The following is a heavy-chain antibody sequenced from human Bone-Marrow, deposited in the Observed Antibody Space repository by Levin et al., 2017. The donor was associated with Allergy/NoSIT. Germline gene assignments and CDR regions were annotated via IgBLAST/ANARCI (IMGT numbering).Heavy chain of an antibody. CDR1: GFTFSSYW. Sequence: GESLKISCAASGFTFSSYWMSWVRQAPGKGLEWVANIKQDGSEKYYVDSVKGRFTISRDNAKNSLYLQMNSLRAEDTAVYYCARVRLIAARPARYFDLWGRGTLVTVSS. V-gene: IGHV3-7*01. CDR3: ARVRLIAARPARYFDL. J-gene: IGHJ2*01. CDR2: IKQDGSEK. D-gene: IGHD6-6*01.